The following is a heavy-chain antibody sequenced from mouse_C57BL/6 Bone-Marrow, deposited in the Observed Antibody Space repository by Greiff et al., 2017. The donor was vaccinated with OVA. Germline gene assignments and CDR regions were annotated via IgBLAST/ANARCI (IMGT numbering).Heavy chain of an antibody. D-gene: IGHD2-4*01. CDR2: IRNKANGYTT. V-gene: IGHV7-3*01. J-gene: IGHJ3*01. Sequence: DVHLVESGGGLVQPGCSLSLSCAASGFTFTDYYMSWVRQPPGKALEWLGFIRNKANGYTTEYSASVKGRFTISRDNSQSILYLQMNALRAEDSATYYCARYDYDGFAYWGQGTLVTVSA. CDR3: ARYDYDGFAY. CDR1: GFTFTDYY.